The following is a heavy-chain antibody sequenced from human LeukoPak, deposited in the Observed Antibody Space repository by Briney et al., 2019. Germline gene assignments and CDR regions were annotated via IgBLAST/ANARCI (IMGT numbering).Heavy chain of an antibody. J-gene: IGHJ4*02. Sequence: SETLSLTCAVYGGSFSGYYWSWIRQPPGKGLEWIGEINHSGSTDYNPSLKSRVTISVDTSKNQFSLKLSSVTAADTAVYYCARLSSSSWYERALLVLDYWGQGTLVTVSS. CDR2: INHSGST. CDR3: ARLSSSSWYERALLVLDY. CDR1: GGSFSGYY. V-gene: IGHV4-34*01. D-gene: IGHD6-13*01.